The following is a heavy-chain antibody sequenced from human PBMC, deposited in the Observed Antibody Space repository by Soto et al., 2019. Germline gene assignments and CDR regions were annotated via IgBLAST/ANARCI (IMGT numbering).Heavy chain of an antibody. CDR2: IYHSGST. Sequence: SETLSLTCAVSGGSISSGGYSWSWIRQPPGKGLEWIGYIYHSGSTYYNPSLKSRVTISVDTSKNQFSLKLSSVTAADTAVYYCARVPLGVVVPAASVAFDIWGQGTMVTVSS. J-gene: IGHJ3*02. D-gene: IGHD2-2*01. CDR1: GGSISSGGYS. V-gene: IGHV4-30-2*01. CDR3: ARVPLGVVVPAASVAFDI.